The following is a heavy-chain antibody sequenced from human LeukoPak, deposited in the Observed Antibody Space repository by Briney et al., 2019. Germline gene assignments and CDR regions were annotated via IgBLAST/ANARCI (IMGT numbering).Heavy chain of an antibody. Sequence: PWGSLRLSGAASGFTGITNDRTWLRQAPGKGLEWGSVLYSDGNTKYADSVQGRFTISRDHSKNTLYLEMNSLSPDDTAVYYCARGVEPLAANTLAYWGQGTLVTVSS. J-gene: IGHJ1*01. CDR2: LYSDGNT. D-gene: IGHD1-14*01. CDR1: GFTGITND. CDR3: ARGVEPLAANTLAY. V-gene: IGHV3-53*01.